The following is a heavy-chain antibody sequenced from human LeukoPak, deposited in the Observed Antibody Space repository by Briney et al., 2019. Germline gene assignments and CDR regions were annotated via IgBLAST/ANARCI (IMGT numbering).Heavy chain of an antibody. Sequence: PSETLSLTCTVSGGSISSYYWSWIRQPPGKGLEWIGYIYYSGSTNYNPSLKSRVTISVDTSKNQFSLKLSSVTAADTAVYYCARTPYRPPGWFDPWGQGTLVTVSS. CDR2: IYYSGST. CDR3: ARTPYRPPGWFDP. J-gene: IGHJ5*02. CDR1: GGSISSYY. D-gene: IGHD1-14*01. V-gene: IGHV4-59*01.